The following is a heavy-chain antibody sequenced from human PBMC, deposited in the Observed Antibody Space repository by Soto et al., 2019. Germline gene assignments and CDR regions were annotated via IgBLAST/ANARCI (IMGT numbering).Heavy chain of an antibody. CDR3: AADLGVAVAGGYYYYGVVV. CDR1: GCTFTTSA. V-gene: IGHV1-58*01. D-gene: IGHD6-19*01. J-gene: IGHJ6*02. Sequence: ASVKVSCKASGCTFTTSAVQWVRQARGQRLEWIGWAVIGSGSTNYAQKFQERVTITRDMSTGTAYLELSSLRSEDTAVYYCAADLGVAVAGGYYYYGVVVWGQGTTVTVSS. CDR2: AVIGSGST.